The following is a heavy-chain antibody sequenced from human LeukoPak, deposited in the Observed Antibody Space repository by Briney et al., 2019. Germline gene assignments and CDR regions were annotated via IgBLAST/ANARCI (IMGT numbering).Heavy chain of an antibody. V-gene: IGHV3-23*01. CDR1: GFTFTTYA. CDR3: ARDQLGAVLYFDY. D-gene: IGHD1-1*01. Sequence: GGSLRLSCGASGFTFTTYAMTWVRQAPGKGLEWVSSITGSGGSTYYGDSVKGRFTISRDNSKNTLYLQINSLRVEDTAVYYCARDQLGAVLYFDYWGQGALVTVSS. CDR2: ITGSGGST. J-gene: IGHJ4*02.